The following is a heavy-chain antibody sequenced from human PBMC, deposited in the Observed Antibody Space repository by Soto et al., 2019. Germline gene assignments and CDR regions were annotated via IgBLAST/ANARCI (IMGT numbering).Heavy chain of an antibody. Sequence: ASVKVSCKASGYTFTSYYIHWVRQAPGQGLEYMGVIIPSGGSTSYAQKFQDRVTMTRDTSTTSVYMELSSLRSEDTAVYYCARESRYCSGGSCYFLPGIDYWGQGTLVTVSS. CDR2: IIPSGGST. J-gene: IGHJ4*02. CDR1: GYTFTSYY. D-gene: IGHD2-15*01. CDR3: ARESRYCSGGSCYFLPGIDY. V-gene: IGHV1-46*01.